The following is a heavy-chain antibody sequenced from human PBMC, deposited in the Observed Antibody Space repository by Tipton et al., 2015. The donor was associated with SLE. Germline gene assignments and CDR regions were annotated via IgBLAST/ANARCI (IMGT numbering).Heavy chain of an antibody. Sequence: TLSLTCTVSGGSISSDYWSWIRQPPGKGLEWIGYIYYSGFTDYNPSLKSRVTMSLDTSKNQFSMKMRSVTAADTAVYYCAGVLSLGELPRYFDYWGQGTLVTVSS. CDR1: GGSISSDY. J-gene: IGHJ4*02. V-gene: IGHV4-59*13. CDR3: AGVLSLGELPRYFDY. D-gene: IGHD3-10*01. CDR2: IYYSGFT.